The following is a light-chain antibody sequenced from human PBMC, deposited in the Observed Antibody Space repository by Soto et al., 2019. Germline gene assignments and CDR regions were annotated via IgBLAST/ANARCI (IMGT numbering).Light chain of an antibody. V-gene: IGLV1-40*01. CDR2: GNN. CDR3: QSYDGSNYV. CDR1: SSNIGAGYD. J-gene: IGLJ1*01. Sequence: QSVLTQPPSVSGAPGQTITISCTGSSSNIGAGYDVHWYQQLPGRAPKLLIYGNNNRPSGVPDRFSASIDSSSNSASLTISGLKTEDEADYYCQSYDGSNYVFGTGTKLTVL.